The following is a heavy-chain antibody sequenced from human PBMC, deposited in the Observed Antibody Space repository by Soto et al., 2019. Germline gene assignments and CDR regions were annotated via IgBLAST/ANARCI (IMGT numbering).Heavy chain of an antibody. J-gene: IGHJ4*02. CDR3: AVLYYDILTGYYSGY. V-gene: IGHV4-59*01. CDR1: GGSISSDY. D-gene: IGHD3-9*01. CDR2: IYYSGST. Sequence: PSETLSLTCTVSGGSISSDYWSWIRQPPGKGLEWIGYIYYSGSTNYNPSLKSRVTISVDTSKNQFSLKLSSVTAADTAVYYCAVLYYDILTGYYSGYWGQGTLVTVSS.